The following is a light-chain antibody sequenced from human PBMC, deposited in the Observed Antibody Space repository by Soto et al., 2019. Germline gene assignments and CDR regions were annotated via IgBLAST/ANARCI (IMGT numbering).Light chain of an antibody. CDR2: GAS. CDR1: QSVNGNY. J-gene: IGKJ2*01. Sequence: EIVLTQSPGTLSLSPGERATLSCRASQSVNGNYLTWYQQKPGQAPRLLIYGASTRATGTPDRFSGSGSGTDFTLTISRLEPEDFAVYSCQQYGSSFRYTFGQGTKLEIK. V-gene: IGKV3-20*01. CDR3: QQYGSSFRYT.